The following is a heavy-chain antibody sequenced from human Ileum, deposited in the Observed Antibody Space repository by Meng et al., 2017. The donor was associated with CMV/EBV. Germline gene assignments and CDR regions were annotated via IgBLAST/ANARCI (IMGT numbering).Heavy chain of an antibody. V-gene: IGHV3-23*01. D-gene: IGHD1-26*01. CDR3: AKAPRGWELPKRNY. CDR1: GFTFSSYA. J-gene: IGHJ4*02. Sequence: GGSLRLSCAASGFTFSSYAMSWVRQAPGKGLEWVSAISGSGGSTYYADSVKGRFTISRDNSKNTLYLQMNSLRAEDTAVYYCAKAPRGWELPKRNYWGQGTLVTVSS. CDR2: ISGSGGST.